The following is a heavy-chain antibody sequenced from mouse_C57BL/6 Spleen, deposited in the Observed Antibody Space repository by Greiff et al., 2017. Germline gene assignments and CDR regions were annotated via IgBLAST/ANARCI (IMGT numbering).Heavy chain of an antibody. J-gene: IGHJ3*01. CDR1: GFSLTSYG. CDR2: IWSGGST. Sequence: VKLMESGPGLVQPSQSLSITCTVSGFSLTSYGVHWVRQSPGKGLEWLGVIWSGGSTDYNAAFISRLSISKDNSKSQVFFKMNSLQADDTAIYYCARREIYDGYSAWFAYWGQGTLVTVSA. CDR3: ARREIYDGYSAWFAY. V-gene: IGHV2-2*01. D-gene: IGHD2-3*01.